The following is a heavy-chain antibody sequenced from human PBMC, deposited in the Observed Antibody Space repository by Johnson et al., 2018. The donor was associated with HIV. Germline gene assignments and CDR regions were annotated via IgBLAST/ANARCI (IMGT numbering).Heavy chain of an antibody. CDR2: ISYDGSNK. CDR1: GFTFSNAW. CDR3: ARGMAIAAAGHDAFDI. V-gene: IGHV3-30*03. Sequence: QVQLMESGGGLVKPGGSLRLSCAASGFTFSNAWMSWVRQAPGKGLEWVAVISYDGSNKYYADSVKGRFTISRDNSKNTLYLQMNSLRAEDTAVYYCARGMAIAAAGHDAFDIWGQGTMVTVSS. D-gene: IGHD6-13*01. J-gene: IGHJ3*02.